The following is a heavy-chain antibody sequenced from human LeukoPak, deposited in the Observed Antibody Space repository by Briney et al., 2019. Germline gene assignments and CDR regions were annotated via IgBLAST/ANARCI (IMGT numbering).Heavy chain of an antibody. CDR1: GYTFTGYY. CDR3: ARDGGAWSYYFDY. J-gene: IGHJ4*02. V-gene: IGHV1-2*02. D-gene: IGHD3-16*01. CDR2: INPNRGGT. Sequence: ASVKVSRKASGYTFTGYYMHWVRQAPGQGLEWMGWINPNRGGTNYAQKFQGRVTMTRDTSISTAYMELSRLRSDDTAVYYCARDGGAWSYYFDYWGQGTLVTVSS.